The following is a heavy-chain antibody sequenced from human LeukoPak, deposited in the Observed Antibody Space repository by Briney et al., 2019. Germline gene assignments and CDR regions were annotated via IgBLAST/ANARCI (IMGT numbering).Heavy chain of an antibody. CDR3: ARTGGSFYFYYYMDV. J-gene: IGHJ6*03. V-gene: IGHV4-38-2*02. CDR1: GYSISSGYN. D-gene: IGHD1-26*01. Sequence: SETLSLTCTVSGYSISSGYNWGWIRQPPGKGLEWIGSIHYTGTTFYNPSLKSRVTISLDTSKSQFSLRLSSVTAADTAVYYCARTGGSFYFYYYMDVWGKGTTVTVSS. CDR2: IHYTGTT.